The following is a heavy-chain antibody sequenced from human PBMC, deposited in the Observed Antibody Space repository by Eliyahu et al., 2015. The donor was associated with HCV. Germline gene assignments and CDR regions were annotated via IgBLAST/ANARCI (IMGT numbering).Heavy chain of an antibody. CDR1: GYIFTSYW. CDR3: ARLSSSWYDPFDF. D-gene: IGHD6-13*01. Sequence: EVQLVQSGAEVKKPGESLKISCRGSGYIFTSYWIGWVRQMPGKGLEWMGIIYPGGSDPTYSPSFQGQITISADKSINTAYVQWSSLKASDTAIYYCARLSSSWYDPFDFWGQGTLVTVSS. V-gene: IGHV5-51*01. CDR2: IYPGGSDP. J-gene: IGHJ4*02.